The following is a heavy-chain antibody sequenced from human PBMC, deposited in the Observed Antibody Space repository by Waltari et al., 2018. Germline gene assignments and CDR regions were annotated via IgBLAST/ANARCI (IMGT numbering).Heavy chain of an antibody. V-gene: IGHV1-58*02. CDR2: IVVGSGNT. CDR3: AAVTLAMIGAFDI. J-gene: IGHJ3*02. CDR1: GFTFTSSA. D-gene: IGHD3-10*02. Sequence: QMQLVQSGPEVKKPGTSVKFSCKASGFTFTSSAIQWVRQARGQRLEWIGWIVVGSGNTNYAQKFQERVTITRDMSTSTAYMELSSLRSEDTAVYYCAAVTLAMIGAFDIWGQGTMVTVSS.